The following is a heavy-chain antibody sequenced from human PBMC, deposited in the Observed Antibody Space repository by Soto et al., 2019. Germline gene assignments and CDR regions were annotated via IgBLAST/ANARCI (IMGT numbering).Heavy chain of an antibody. Sequence: QVQLVESGGGVVQPGKSLTLSCAASGFTFSSFAMHWVRQPPGKGLEWVAVVSFDGNRQYFSDSVKGRFTISRDNSKNTVSLHMSSLRDADSALYYCARRHREVPALIGDYFDYWGQGTLVTVSS. CDR3: ARRHREVPALIGDYFDY. CDR2: VSFDGNRQ. CDR1: GFTFSSFA. J-gene: IGHJ4*02. D-gene: IGHD2-2*01. V-gene: IGHV3-30*04.